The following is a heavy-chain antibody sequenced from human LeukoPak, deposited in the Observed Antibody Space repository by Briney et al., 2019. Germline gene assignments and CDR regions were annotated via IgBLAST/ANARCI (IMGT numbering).Heavy chain of an antibody. J-gene: IGHJ6*03. CDR3: ARLNGGNPGYMDV. D-gene: IGHD4-23*01. Sequence: GESLKISCKGFGYNFPSFWIGWVRQMPGKGLEWMGIISPGDSDTRYSPSFQGQVPLSADKSISTAYLQWSSLKASDIAMYYCARLNGGNPGYMDVWGKGTTVTVSS. CDR1: GYNFPSFW. V-gene: IGHV5-51*01. CDR2: ISPGDSDT.